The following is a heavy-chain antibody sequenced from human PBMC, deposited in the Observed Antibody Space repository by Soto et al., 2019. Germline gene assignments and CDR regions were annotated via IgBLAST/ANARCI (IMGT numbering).Heavy chain of an antibody. CDR2: IIPIFGTA. J-gene: IGHJ6*02. Sequence: QVQLVQSGAEVKKPGSWVKVSCKASGGTFSSYAISWVRQAPGQGLEWMGGIIPIFGTANYAQKFQGRVTITADDSTSTAYRKLSSLRSEDTAVYYWASAVAPRDGMDVWGQGTKVTVSS. CDR1: GGTFSSYA. CDR3: ASAVAPRDGMDV. D-gene: IGHD6-19*01. V-gene: IGHV1-69*12.